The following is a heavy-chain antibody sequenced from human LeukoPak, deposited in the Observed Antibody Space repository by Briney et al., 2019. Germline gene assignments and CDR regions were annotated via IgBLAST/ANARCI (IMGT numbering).Heavy chain of an antibody. D-gene: IGHD2-15*01. Sequence: GGSLRLSCAASGFTFSSYAMSWVRQAPGKGLEWVSAISGSSGSTYYADSVKGRFTISRDNSKNTLYLQMNSLRAEDTAVYYCARDGCSGSSCIGNWFDPWGQGTLVTVSS. CDR2: ISGSSGST. V-gene: IGHV3-23*01. CDR1: GFTFSSYA. CDR3: ARDGCSGSSCIGNWFDP. J-gene: IGHJ5*02.